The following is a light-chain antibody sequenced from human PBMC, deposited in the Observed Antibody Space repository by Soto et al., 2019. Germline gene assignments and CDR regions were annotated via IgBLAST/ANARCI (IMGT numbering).Light chain of an antibody. Sequence: QSVLTQPASVSGARGQSITIACSGTNIDVGGYNYVSWYQQHPGKAPRLIISDVSNRPSGVSNRFSGSKSGNTASLTISGLQAEDEADYYCNSYRSTSARYVFGTGTKVTVL. CDR3: NSYRSTSARYV. CDR1: NIDVGGYNY. J-gene: IGLJ1*01. CDR2: DVS. V-gene: IGLV2-14*01.